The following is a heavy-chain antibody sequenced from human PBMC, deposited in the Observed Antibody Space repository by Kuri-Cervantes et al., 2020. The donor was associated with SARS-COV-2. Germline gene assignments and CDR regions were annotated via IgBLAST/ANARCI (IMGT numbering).Heavy chain of an antibody. CDR1: GFTFSSYG. CDR2: ISYDGSNK. CDR3: ARYSSSWSYY. J-gene: IGHJ4*02. Sequence: GESLKISCAASGFTFSSYGMHWVRQAPGKGLEWVAVISYDGSNKYYADSVKGRFTISRDNSKNTLYLQMNSLRAEGTAVYYCARYSSSWSYYWGQGTLVTVSS. V-gene: IGHV3-30*03. D-gene: IGHD6-13*01.